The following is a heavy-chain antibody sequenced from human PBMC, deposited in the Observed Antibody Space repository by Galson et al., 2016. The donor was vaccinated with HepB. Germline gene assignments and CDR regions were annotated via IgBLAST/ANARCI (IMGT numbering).Heavy chain of an antibody. Sequence: SLRLSCAASGFTFSSYGMHWVRQAPGKGLEWVAFISFDGRIKKYADSVKGRFTISRDNSKKTLYLQMNSLRAEDTAVYYCAKDGRIYCSSASCHDHFHYWGQGTLVTVSS. CDR1: GFTFSSYG. CDR3: AKDGRIYCSSASCHDHFHY. V-gene: IGHV3-30*18. CDR2: ISFDGRIK. J-gene: IGHJ4*02. D-gene: IGHD2-2*01.